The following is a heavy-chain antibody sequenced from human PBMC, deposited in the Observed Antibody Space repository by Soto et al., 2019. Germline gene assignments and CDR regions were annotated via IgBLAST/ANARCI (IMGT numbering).Heavy chain of an antibody. CDR3: ARLLYGDYDY. Sequence: AQLVQSGAEVKEPGASVKVSCKASGYSFTTSGITWVRQAPGQGLEWMGWISTYNGNTNYAQKLQDRVTLTTDTSTCTAYRELRRLRSDDTAVYYCARLLYGDYDYWGQGTLVTVSS. V-gene: IGHV1-18*01. D-gene: IGHD4-17*01. J-gene: IGHJ4*02. CDR2: ISTYNGNT. CDR1: GYSFTTSG.